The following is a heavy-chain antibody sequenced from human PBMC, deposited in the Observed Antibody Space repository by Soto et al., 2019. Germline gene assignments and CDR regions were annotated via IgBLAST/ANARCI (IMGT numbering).Heavy chain of an antibody. J-gene: IGHJ4*02. CDR2: INQDGSER. V-gene: IGHV3-7*01. D-gene: IGHD3-16*01. Sequence: EVQLGESGGGLVQPGGSLRLPCAASGFTFSTYWMTWVRQRPGKGLEWLASINQDGSERYYVDSVRGRVTISRDNAKNSLYLQMNSLRAEDTAVYYCVCGGNFFVYWGQGTLVTVSP. CDR3: VCGGNFFVY. CDR1: GFTFSTYW.